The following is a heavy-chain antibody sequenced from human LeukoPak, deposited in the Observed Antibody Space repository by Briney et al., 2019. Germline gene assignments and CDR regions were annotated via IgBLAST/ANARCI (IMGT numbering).Heavy chain of an antibody. CDR2: IYTSGST. CDR1: GGSISSGSYY. J-gene: IGHJ6*03. D-gene: IGHD2-2*01. Sequence: ASETLSLTCTVSGGSISSGSYYWSWIRQPAGKGLEWIGRIYTSGSTNYNPSLKSRVTISVDTSKNQFSLKLSSVTAADTAVYYCARDLVGVVPPRYYYYMDVWGKGTTVTVSS. V-gene: IGHV4-61*02. CDR3: ARDLVGVVPPRYYYYMDV.